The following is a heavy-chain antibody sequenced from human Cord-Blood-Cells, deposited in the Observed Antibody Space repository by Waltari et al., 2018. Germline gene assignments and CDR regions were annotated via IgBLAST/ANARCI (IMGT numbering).Heavy chain of an antibody. CDR2: ISWNSGSI. V-gene: IGHV3-9*01. CDR1: GFTFDDYA. CDR3: AKDIGITMVQGFSGCMDV. J-gene: IGHJ6*02. Sequence: EVQLVESGGGLVQPGRSLRLSCAASGFTFDDYAMHWVRQAPGKGLEWVSGISWNSGSIGYADSVKGRFTISRDNAKNSLYLQMNSLRAEDTALYYCAKDIGITMVQGFSGCMDVWGQGTTVTVSS. D-gene: IGHD3-10*01.